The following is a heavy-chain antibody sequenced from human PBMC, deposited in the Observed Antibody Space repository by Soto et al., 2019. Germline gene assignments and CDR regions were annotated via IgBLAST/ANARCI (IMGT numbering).Heavy chain of an antibody. CDR2: IIPIFGTA. CDR1: GGTFSSYA. D-gene: IGHD3-22*01. J-gene: IGHJ4*02. Sequence: SVKVSCKASGGTFSSYAISWVRQAPGQGLEWMGGIIPIFGTANYAQKFQGRVTITADESTSTAYMELSSLRSEDTAVYYCARLPPFQSYYYDSSGYSDYWGQGTLVTAPQ. CDR3: ARLPPFQSYYYDSSGYSDY. V-gene: IGHV1-69*13.